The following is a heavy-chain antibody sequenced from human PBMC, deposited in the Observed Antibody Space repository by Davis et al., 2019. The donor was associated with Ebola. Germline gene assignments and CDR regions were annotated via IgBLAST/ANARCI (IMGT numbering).Heavy chain of an antibody. J-gene: IGHJ4*02. V-gene: IGHV6-1*01. D-gene: IGHD1-26*01. CDR1: GDSVSSNTAA. Sequence: HSQTLSLTCAISGDSVSSNTAAWNWIRQSPSRGLEWLGRTYYRSKWYNDYAVSVKSRIIFNPDTSKNQISLQLNSVTPEDSAVYYCARDHLGAGAPLDYWGQGTLVTVSS. CDR2: TYYRSKWYN. CDR3: ARDHLGAGAPLDY.